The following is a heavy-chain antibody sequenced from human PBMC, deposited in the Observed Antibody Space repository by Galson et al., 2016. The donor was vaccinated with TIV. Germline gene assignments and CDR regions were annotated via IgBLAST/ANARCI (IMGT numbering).Heavy chain of an antibody. Sequence: KVSCKASGGTFSTYVFSWLRQAPGQGLEWMGVINPIFGTANYAQKFQGRVTITADESTSTAYMELSSLRSEDTAVYYCAKDRNTAFDTHYSYYGLDVWGQGTTVIVSS. CDR3: AKDRNTAFDTHYSYYGLDV. CDR1: GGTFSTYV. CDR2: INPIFGTA. V-gene: IGHV1-69*01. J-gene: IGHJ6*02. D-gene: IGHD5-18*01.